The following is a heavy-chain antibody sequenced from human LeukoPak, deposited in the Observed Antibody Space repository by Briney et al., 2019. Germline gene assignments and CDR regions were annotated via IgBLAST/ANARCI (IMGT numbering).Heavy chain of an antibody. CDR2: IIPIFGTA. J-gene: IGHJ6*03. D-gene: IGHD2-8*01. CDR3: ARVPGIVLMGYMDV. CDR1: GGTFSRYA. Sequence: SVKVSCKASGGTFSRYAISWVRQAPGQGLVWMGGIIPIFGTANYAQKFQGRVTITADKSTSTAYMELSSLRSEDTAVYYCARVPGIVLMGYMDVWGKGTTVTVSS. V-gene: IGHV1-69*06.